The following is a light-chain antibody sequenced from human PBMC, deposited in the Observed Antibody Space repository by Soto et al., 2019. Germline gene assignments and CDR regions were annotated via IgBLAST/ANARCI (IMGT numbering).Light chain of an antibody. CDR1: SSNIGATYD. J-gene: IGLJ1*01. CDR3: QSYDSSLSGYV. V-gene: IGLV1-40*01. Sequence: QSVRTQPPSVSGAPGQRVTISCTGSSSNIGATYDVHWYQQFPGTAPKLLIYANTNRPSGVPDRFSGSKSGTSASLAITGLQAEDEADYYCQSYDSSLSGYVFGTGTKVTVL. CDR2: ANT.